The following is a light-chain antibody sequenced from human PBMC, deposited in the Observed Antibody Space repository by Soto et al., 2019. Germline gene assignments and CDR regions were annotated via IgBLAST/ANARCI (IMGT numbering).Light chain of an antibody. CDR2: AAS. CDR1: QTISSY. V-gene: IGKV1-39*01. Sequence: DIPMTQSPSSLSASVGDRVTITCRTSQTISSYLNWFLQKPGKAPKLLIYAASSLQSGVPSRFSGSGSGTDFTLTITSLQPEDFATYYCQQSYSTPYTFGQGTKLDIK. CDR3: QQSYSTPYT. J-gene: IGKJ2*01.